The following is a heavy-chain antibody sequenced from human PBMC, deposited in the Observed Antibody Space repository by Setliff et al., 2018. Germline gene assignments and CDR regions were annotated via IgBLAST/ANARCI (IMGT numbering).Heavy chain of an antibody. Sequence: GASVKVSCKASGYTFTNYGISWVRQAPGQGLEWMGWISAYNGNTIYAQNFQDRVTMTTDTSTSTAYMELRSLRSDDTAVYYCARVPQEALYYYDRGNHFDSWGQGTLVTVSS. J-gene: IGHJ4*02. D-gene: IGHD3-22*01. CDR2: ISAYNGNT. V-gene: IGHV1-18*01. CDR1: GYTFTNYG. CDR3: ARVPQEALYYYDRGNHFDS.